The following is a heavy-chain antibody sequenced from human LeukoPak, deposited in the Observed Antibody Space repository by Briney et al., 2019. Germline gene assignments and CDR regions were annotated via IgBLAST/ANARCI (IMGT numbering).Heavy chain of an antibody. Sequence: KPSETLSLTCAVSGYSISRGYYWGWIRPPPGKGLEWIGTIYQYGSTHYNPSLKSRVTISVDTSKNQFSLKLSSVTAADTAVYYCARHRSPDGSTSCYNDWGQGTLVTVSS. CDR2: IYQYGST. CDR1: GYSISRGYY. V-gene: IGHV4-38-2*01. CDR3: ARHRSPDGSTSCYND. D-gene: IGHD2-2*02. J-gene: IGHJ4*02.